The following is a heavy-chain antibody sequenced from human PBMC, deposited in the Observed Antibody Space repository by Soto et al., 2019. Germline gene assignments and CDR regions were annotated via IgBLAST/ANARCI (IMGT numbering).Heavy chain of an antibody. CDR2: MNPNSGNT. D-gene: IGHD1-26*01. CDR1: GYTFTSYD. CDR3: AREGGSSYYYYGMDV. J-gene: IGHJ6*02. Sequence: ASVKVSCKASGYTFTSYDINWVRQATGQGLEWMGWMNPNSGNTGYAQKFQGKVTMTRNTSISTAYMELSSLRSEDTAVYYCAREGGSSYYYYGMDVWGQGTTVTVSS. V-gene: IGHV1-8*01.